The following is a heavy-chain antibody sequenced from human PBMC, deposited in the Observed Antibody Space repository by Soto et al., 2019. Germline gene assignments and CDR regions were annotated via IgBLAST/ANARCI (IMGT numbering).Heavy chain of an antibody. V-gene: IGHV3-11*01. Sequence: QVQLVESGGGLVKPGGSLRLSCAASGFTFSDYYMGWIRQAPGKGLEWVSSISGGVGTTIYYAASVKGRFTTSRDNAYNSLYMQMNSLRAEDTAVYYCARERRRSYGQCDYWGQGTLVTASS. CDR1: GFTFSDYY. CDR3: ARERRRSYGQCDY. CDR2: ISGGVGTTI. D-gene: IGHD3-16*01. J-gene: IGHJ4*02.